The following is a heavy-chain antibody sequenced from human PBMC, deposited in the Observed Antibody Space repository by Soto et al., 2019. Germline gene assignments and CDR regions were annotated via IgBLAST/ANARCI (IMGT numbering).Heavy chain of an antibody. D-gene: IGHD3-10*01. J-gene: IGHJ4*02. V-gene: IGHV3-23*01. CDR3: AKDSRSGEGDYFDY. Sequence: EVQLLESGGAFVQPGGCLRLSCEASGFTFNSYAMSWVRQAPGKGLEWVSGITSSGDKSYYVDSVKGRFTISRDNSKNTVYLQMNRLRVEDTALYYCAKDSRSGEGDYFDYWGQGALVTVS. CDR1: GFTFNSYA. CDR2: ITSSGDKS.